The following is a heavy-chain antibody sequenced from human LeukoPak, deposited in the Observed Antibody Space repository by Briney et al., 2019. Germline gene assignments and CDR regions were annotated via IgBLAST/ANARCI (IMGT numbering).Heavy chain of an antibody. J-gene: IGHJ4*02. V-gene: IGHV4-34*01. CDR2: INRSGST. D-gene: IGHD1-26*01. CDR3: ARESYSRTFDY. Sequence: PSETLSLTCAVYGGSFSGYYWSWIRQPPGKGLEWIGEINRSGSTNYNPSLKSRVTISVDTSKNQFSLKLSSVTAADTAVYYCARESYSRTFDYWGQGTLVTVSS. CDR1: GGSFSGYY.